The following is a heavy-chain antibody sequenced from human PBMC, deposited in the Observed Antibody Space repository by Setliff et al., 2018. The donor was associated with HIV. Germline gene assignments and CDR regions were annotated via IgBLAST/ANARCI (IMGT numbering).Heavy chain of an antibody. J-gene: IGHJ6*02. CDR2: INPSDGVT. D-gene: IGHD6-13*01. V-gene: IGHV1-46*01. Sequence: ASVKVSCKASGYTFTNNFIHWVRQAPGQGLEWMAVINPSDGVTDYSENFQGRVIVTSDTSTSTVSLKLTSVTAADTAVYYCAREDGSSWSYDRFYYYGLDVWGQGITVTVSS. CDR3: AREDGSSWSYDRFYYYGLDV. CDR1: GYTFTNNF.